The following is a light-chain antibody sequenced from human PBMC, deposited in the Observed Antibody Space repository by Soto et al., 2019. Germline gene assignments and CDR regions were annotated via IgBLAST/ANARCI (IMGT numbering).Light chain of an antibody. CDR2: DVS. Sequence: QSVLTQPASVSGSPGQSITISCTGTSSDVGGYNYVSWYQQLPGKAPKLMIYDVSDRPSGVPERISGSKFGTAASLAISGLRSEDEAVYYCASWDDRLGAVIFGGGTQLTVL. V-gene: IGLV2-14*01. CDR3: ASWDDRLGAVI. J-gene: IGLJ2*01. CDR1: SSDVGGYNY.